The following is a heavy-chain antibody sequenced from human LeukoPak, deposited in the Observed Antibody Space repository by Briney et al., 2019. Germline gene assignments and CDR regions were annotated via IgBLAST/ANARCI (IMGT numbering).Heavy chain of an antibody. CDR1: GFTFSNYG. Sequence: GGSLRLSCAASGFTFSNYGMHWVRQAPGKGLEWVAFIRYDGSNEYYADSVKGRFTISRDNSKNTLYVQMNSLRAEDTAVYYCARPPPSVVPYYYYYMDVWGKGTTVTVSS. J-gene: IGHJ6*03. D-gene: IGHD2-15*01. V-gene: IGHV3-30*02. CDR2: IRYDGSNE. CDR3: ARPPPSVVPYYYYYMDV.